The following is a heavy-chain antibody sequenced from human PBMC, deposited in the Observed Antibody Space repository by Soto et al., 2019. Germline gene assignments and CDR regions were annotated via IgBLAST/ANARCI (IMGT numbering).Heavy chain of an antibody. CDR1: GGTFSSYA. CDR3: ARSQGSSTSLEIYYYYYYGMDV. Sequence: QVQLVQSGAEVKKPGSSLKVSCTASGGTFSSYAISWVRQAPGQGLDWMGGTIPISGTANYAQKFQGRVTITADESTSTAYMELSSLRSEDTAVYYCARSQGSSTSLEIYYYYYYGMDVWGQGTTVTVSS. J-gene: IGHJ6*02. D-gene: IGHD2-2*01. CDR2: TIPISGTA. V-gene: IGHV1-69*01.